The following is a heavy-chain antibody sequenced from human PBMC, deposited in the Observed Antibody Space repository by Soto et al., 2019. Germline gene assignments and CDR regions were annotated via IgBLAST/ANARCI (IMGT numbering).Heavy chain of an antibody. CDR2: IYYTGTT. CDR1: GTSIRGYY. CDR3: AREGSSFLSNYFDT. J-gene: IGHJ4*02. Sequence: SETLSLTCSVSGTSIRGYYWTWIRQPPGKGLEWIGYIYYTGTTKYNPSVKSRGTTSVDRSKIQFSLRPNSVTAAATPVYSCAREGSSFLSNYFDTLAPEALVAISS. V-gene: IGHV4-59*01.